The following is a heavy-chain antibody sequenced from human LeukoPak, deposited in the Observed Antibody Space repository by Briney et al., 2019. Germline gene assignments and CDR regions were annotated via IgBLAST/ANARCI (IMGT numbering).Heavy chain of an antibody. CDR3: ARDVLWFGEYYYYYGMDV. CDR1: GFTFSSYG. J-gene: IGHJ6*02. D-gene: IGHD3-10*01. CDR2: IWYDGSNK. V-gene: IGHV3-33*01. Sequence: GRSLRLSCAASGFTFSSYGMHWVRQAPGKGLEWVAVIWYDGSNKYYADSVKGRFTISRDNSKNTLYLQMNSLRAEDTAVYYCARDVLWFGEYYYYYGMDVWGQRTTVTVSS.